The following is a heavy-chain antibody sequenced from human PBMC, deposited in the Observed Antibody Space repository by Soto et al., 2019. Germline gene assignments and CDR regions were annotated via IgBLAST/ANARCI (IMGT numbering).Heavy chain of an antibody. V-gene: IGHV5-10-1*01. D-gene: IGHD2-15*01. J-gene: IGHJ6*02. CDR2: IDPSDSYT. CDR1: GYSFTSYW. Sequence: GESLKISCKGSGYSFTSYWISWVRQMPGKGLEWMGRIDPSDSYTNYSPSFQGHVTISADKSISTAYLQWSSLKASDTAMYYCARPPSRYCSGGSCYCYGMDVWGQGTTVTVSS. CDR3: ARPPSRYCSGGSCYCYGMDV.